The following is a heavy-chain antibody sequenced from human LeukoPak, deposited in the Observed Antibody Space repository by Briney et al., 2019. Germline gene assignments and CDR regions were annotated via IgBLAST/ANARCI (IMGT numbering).Heavy chain of an antibody. CDR1: GLTFNKYA. J-gene: IGHJ4*02. V-gene: IGHV3-23*01. D-gene: IGHD3-10*01. CDR2: ISGGGGNT. CDR3: AREQRWFGAPLDY. Sequence: GRSLRLSCAASGLTFNKYAMNSVRPAPGKGLEWVSSISGGGGNTYYADSMKGRFTISRDNSKNTLYLQVNSLRAEDTAIYYCAREQRWFGAPLDYWGQGTLVTVSS.